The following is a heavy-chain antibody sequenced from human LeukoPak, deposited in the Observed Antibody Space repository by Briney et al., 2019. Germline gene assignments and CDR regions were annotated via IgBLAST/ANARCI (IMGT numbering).Heavy chain of an antibody. CDR1: GYTFTSYA. CDR3: ARVIGKNLAAADY. Sequence: ASVKVSCKASGYTFTSYAMHWVRQAPGQRLEWMGWINAGNGNTKYSQKFQGRVTITRDTSASTAYMELSSLRSEDTAVYYCARVIGKNLAAADYWGQGTLVTVSS. CDR2: INAGNGNT. J-gene: IGHJ4*02. D-gene: IGHD6-13*01. V-gene: IGHV1-3*01.